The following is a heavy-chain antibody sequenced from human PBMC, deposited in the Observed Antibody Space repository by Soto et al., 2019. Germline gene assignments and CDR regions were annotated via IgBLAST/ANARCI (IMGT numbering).Heavy chain of an antibody. D-gene: IGHD3-22*01. CDR3: AGGYYYDSSGYYYVVLDY. CDR2: TYYRSKWYN. Sequence: SETLSLTCAISGDSVSSNSAAWNWIRQSPSRGLEWLGRTYYRSKWYNDYAVSVKSRITINPDTSKNQFSLQLNSVTPEDTAVYDCAGGYYYDSSGYYYVVLDYWGQGTLVTVSS. V-gene: IGHV6-1*01. J-gene: IGHJ4*02. CDR1: GDSVSSNSAA.